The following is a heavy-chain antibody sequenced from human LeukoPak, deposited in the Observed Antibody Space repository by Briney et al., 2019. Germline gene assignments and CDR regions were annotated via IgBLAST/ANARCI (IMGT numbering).Heavy chain of an antibody. CDR3: ARAQYYLDS. V-gene: IGHV3-11*06. CDR2: ISSSSSNR. J-gene: IGHJ4*02. Sequence: GGSLRLSCAASVFTFSDYYMSWIRQAPGKGLEWVSYISSSSSNRNYADSVKGRFTISRDNAKNSLDLQMNSLRAEDTAVYYCARAQYYLDSWGQGTLVTVSS. CDR1: VFTFSDYY.